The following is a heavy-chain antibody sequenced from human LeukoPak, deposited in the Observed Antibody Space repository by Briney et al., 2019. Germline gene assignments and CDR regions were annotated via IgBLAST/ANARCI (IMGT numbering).Heavy chain of an antibody. V-gene: IGHV6-1*01. Sequence: TLSLTCAISGDSVSSNGVTWNWIRPSPSRGLEWLGRTYYRSTWYNDYAVSVRGRITVNPDTSKNQFSLHLNSVTPEDTAVYYCARRLTQYDCFDPWGQGILVTVSS. CDR2: TYYRSTWYN. J-gene: IGHJ5*02. CDR3: ARRLTQYDCFDP. D-gene: IGHD2-2*01. CDR1: GDSVSSNGVT.